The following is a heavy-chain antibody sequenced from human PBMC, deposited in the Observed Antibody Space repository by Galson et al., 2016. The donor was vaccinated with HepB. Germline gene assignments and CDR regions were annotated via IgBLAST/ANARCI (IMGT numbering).Heavy chain of an antibody. D-gene: IGHD1-1*01. CDR2: INTYTGNT. Sequence: SVKVSCKASGYTFNTYGITWVRQAPGQGLEWMGWINTYTGNTNYAQKFQGRVTMTRDTSTGTFYLELTSLRSGDTAIYFCAKDSNNWSFDYWGQGTLVTVSS. V-gene: IGHV1-18*01. CDR3: AKDSNNWSFDY. CDR1: GYTFNTYG. J-gene: IGHJ4*02.